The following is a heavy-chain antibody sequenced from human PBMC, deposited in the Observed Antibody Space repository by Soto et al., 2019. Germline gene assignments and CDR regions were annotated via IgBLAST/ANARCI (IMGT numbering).Heavy chain of an antibody. J-gene: IGHJ4*02. Sequence: QVQLVQSGAEVKKPGASVKVSCKASGYTFTSYDINWVRQATGQGLGWMGWMHSHSGNTGYAQKFQGRVTMTRKTSIRTAYMELSNLRSEDTAVSHCASESQWVIDYWGQGTRATVSS. CDR1: GYTFTSYD. CDR3: ASESQWVIDY. V-gene: IGHV1-8*01. D-gene: IGHD6-19*01. CDR2: MHSHSGNT.